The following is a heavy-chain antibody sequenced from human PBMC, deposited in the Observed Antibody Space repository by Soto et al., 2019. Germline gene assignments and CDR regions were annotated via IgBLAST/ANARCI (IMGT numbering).Heavy chain of an antibody. Sequence: SETLSLTCSVSGASVTSGIYYWSWIRQPPGKELEWIGYVFYSGSTKYNPSLKSRVAMSIDSSKNQFSLRLNSVTAADTAMYFCARAEGRDGYNLDSWGLGGRVTVS. V-gene: IGHV4-61*01. CDR3: ARAEGRDGYNLDS. CDR2: VFYSGST. J-gene: IGHJ4*02. D-gene: IGHD5-12*01. CDR1: GASVTSGIYY.